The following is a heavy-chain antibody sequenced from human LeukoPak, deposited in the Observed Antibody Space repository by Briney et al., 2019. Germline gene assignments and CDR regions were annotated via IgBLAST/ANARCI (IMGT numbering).Heavy chain of an antibody. Sequence: SETLSPTCTVSGGSISSYYWSWIRQPPGKGLEWIGYIYYSGSTNYNPSLKSRVTISVDTSKNQFSLKLSSVTAADTAVYSCARLLDNDISGDPDTFDVWGQGTTVIVSS. CDR1: GGSISSYY. D-gene: IGHD3-22*01. CDR3: ARLLDNDISGDPDTFDV. V-gene: IGHV4-59*01. J-gene: IGHJ3*01. CDR2: IYYSGST.